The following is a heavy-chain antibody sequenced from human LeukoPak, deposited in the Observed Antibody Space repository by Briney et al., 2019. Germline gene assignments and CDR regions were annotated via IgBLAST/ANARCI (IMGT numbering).Heavy chain of an antibody. D-gene: IGHD3-3*01. CDR3: ARASGLGGDFWSGHSPLYMDV. V-gene: IGHV4-59*01. CDR2: ICYSGST. J-gene: IGHJ6*03. CDR1: GGSISSYY. Sequence: SETLSLTCTVSGGSISSYYWSWIRQPPGKGLEWIGYICYSGSTNYNPSLKSRVTISVDTSKNQFSLKLSSVTAADTAVYYCARASGLGGDFWSGHSPLYMDVWGKGTTVTVSS.